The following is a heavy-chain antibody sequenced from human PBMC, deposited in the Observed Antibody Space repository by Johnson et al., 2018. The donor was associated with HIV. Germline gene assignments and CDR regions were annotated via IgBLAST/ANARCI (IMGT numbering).Heavy chain of an antibody. J-gene: IGHJ3*02. V-gene: IGHV3-30*02. CDR3: AREGEYYYDSSGYYGVAFDI. Sequence: QVQLVESGGGVVQPGRSLRLSCAASGFTFSSYGMHWVRQAPGKGLEWVAFIRYDGSNKYYAASVKGRFTISRDNSKNTLYLQMNSLRAEDTAVYYCAREGEYYYDSSGYYGVAFDIWGQGTMVTVSS. D-gene: IGHD3-22*01. CDR1: GFTFSSYG. CDR2: IRYDGSNK.